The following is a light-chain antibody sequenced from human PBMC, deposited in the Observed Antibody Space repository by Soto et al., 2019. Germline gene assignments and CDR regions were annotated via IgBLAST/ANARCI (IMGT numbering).Light chain of an antibody. J-gene: IGKJ1*01. CDR2: GAS. CDR3: QQYGSAPWT. CDR1: QSVSSN. V-gene: IGKV3-20*01. Sequence: EMVRTLSPAPLSVSPGERATLSFRASQSVSSNLAGDQQTPVQAPRLLTYGASRRAPGSPDPPSGSGSGTDFTPTLSRPEPDDLAVYYCQQYGSAPWTCGPGTQ.